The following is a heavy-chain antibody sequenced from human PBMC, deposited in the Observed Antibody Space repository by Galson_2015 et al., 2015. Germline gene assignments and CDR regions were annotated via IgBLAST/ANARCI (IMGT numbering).Heavy chain of an antibody. D-gene: IGHD2-2*01. V-gene: IGHV4-39*01. CDR3: ARGDCSSTSCYGPYYYGMDV. J-gene: IGHJ6*02. CDR1: GGSISSSSYY. Sequence: ETLSLTCTVSGGSISSSSYYWGWIRQPPGKGLEWIGSIYYSGSTYYNPSLKSRVTISVDTSKNQFSLKLSSVTAADTAVYYCARGDCSSTSCYGPYYYGMDVWGQGTTVTVSS. CDR2: IYYSGST.